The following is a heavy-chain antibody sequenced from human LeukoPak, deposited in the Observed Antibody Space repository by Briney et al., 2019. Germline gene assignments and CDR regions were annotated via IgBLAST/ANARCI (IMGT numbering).Heavy chain of an antibody. CDR2: SGDSDGRT. V-gene: IGHV3-23*01. CDR3: AKGGCRGTCNPLDY. CDR1: GFTFSDSG. D-gene: IGHD2-15*01. Sequence: PGGSLRHSCAASGFTFSDSGMRWVRQAPGKGLEWISSSGDSDGRTYYADSLKGRFTISRDNSKNTLYLQMNNLRAEDTAVYYCAKGGCRGTCNPLDYWGQGTLVAVSS. J-gene: IGHJ4*02.